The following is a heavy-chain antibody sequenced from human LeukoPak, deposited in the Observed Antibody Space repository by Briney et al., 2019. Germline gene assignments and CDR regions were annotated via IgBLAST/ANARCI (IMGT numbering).Heavy chain of an antibody. CDR2: ISYDGRNK. CDR3: AKDRNYVGTLDY. D-gene: IGHD3-10*02. Sequence: PGRSLRLSCAASGFTFSSYGVHWVRQAPGKGPEWVAVISYDGRNKYYADSVKGRFTISRDNSKNTLYLQMNSLRAEDTAVYYCAKDRNYVGTLDYWGQGTLVTVSS. V-gene: IGHV3-30*18. J-gene: IGHJ4*02. CDR1: GFTFSSYG.